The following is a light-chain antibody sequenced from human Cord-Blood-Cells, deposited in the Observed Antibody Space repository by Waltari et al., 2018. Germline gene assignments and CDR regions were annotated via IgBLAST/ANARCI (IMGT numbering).Light chain of an antibody. V-gene: IGKV1-5*01. CDR1: QSISSW. Sequence: DIQITQSPSTLSASVGDRVTITCRASQSISSWLAWYQQKPGKAPKLLIYDASSLESGVPSRFSGSGSGTEFTLTISSLQPDDFATYYCQQYNSLTWTFGQGTKVEIK. J-gene: IGKJ1*01. CDR2: DAS. CDR3: QQYNSLTWT.